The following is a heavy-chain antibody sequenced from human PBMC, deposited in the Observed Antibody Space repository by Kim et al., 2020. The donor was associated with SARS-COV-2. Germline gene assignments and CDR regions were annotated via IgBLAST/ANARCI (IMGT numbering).Heavy chain of an antibody. J-gene: IGHJ6*02. CDR1: GFTFSSYA. D-gene: IGHD1-26*01. V-gene: IGHV3-23*01. CDR3: AKDDVGATRGGMDV. Sequence: GGSLRLSCAASGFTFSSYAMSWVRQAPGKGLEWVSAISGSGGSTYYADSVKGRFTISRDNSKNTLYLQMNSLRAEDTAVYYCAKDDVGATRGGMDVWGQGTTVTVAS. CDR2: ISGSGGST.